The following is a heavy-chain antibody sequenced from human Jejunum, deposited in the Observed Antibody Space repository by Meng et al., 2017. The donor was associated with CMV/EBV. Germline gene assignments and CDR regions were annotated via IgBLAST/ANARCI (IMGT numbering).Heavy chain of an antibody. CDR2: SYSGGGI. CDR1: GVTVSANY. V-gene: IGHV3-66*02. CDR3: AIDFWSGYYRYGLEG. Sequence: SGVTVSANYITWVRQAPGKGLEWVSISYSGGGIYYADSVKGRFTISRDISKTTVYLQMDSLRADDTAVYYCAIDFWSGYYRYGLEGWGQGTTVTVSS. J-gene: IGHJ6*02. D-gene: IGHD3-3*01.